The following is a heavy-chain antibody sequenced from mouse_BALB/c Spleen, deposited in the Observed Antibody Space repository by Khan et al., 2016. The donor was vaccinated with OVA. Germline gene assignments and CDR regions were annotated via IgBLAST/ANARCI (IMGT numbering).Heavy chain of an antibody. CDR3: ARRIYPDYAGAWFAY. J-gene: IGHJ3*01. CDR2: INPNNGYT. CDR1: GYTFTSYT. V-gene: IGHV1-4*01. Sequence: QIQLVQSGAELARPGASVKMSCKASGYTFTSYTIHWVKQRPGQGLDWIGYINPNNGYTNYNQKFKDKATLTADKSSSTAYLQLSSLTSEDSAVYYCARRIYPDYAGAWFAYWGQGTLVTVSA. D-gene: IGHD2-4*01.